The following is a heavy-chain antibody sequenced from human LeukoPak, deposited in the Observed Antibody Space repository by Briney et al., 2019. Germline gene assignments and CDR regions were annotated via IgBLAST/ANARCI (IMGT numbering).Heavy chain of an antibody. J-gene: IGHJ6*03. CDR3: ARASYGRYCSGGSCYSHGSYYYYMDV. Sequence: GGSLRLSCAASGFTFSSYSMNWVRQAPGKGLEWVSYISSSSSTIYYADSVKGRFTISRDNAKNSLYLQMNSLRAEDTAVYYCARASYGRYCSGGSCYSHGSYYYYMDVWGKGTTVTVSS. D-gene: IGHD2-15*01. CDR1: GFTFSSYS. CDR2: ISSSSSTI. V-gene: IGHV3-48*01.